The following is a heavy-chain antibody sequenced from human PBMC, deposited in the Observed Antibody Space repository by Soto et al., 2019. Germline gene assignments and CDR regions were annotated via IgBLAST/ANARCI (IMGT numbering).Heavy chain of an antibody. CDR2: IRSNADGGTV. CDR1: GFTFSKAW. V-gene: IGHV3-15*01. J-gene: IGHJ6*02. D-gene: IGHD3-10*01. Sequence: DVQLVESGGGLVNPGGSLRLSCRTSGFTFSKAWMRWVRQAPGKGLEWVGRIRSNADGGTVEYAAPVKGRFIISRDDSTNTLYLQMNSLDTEDTGVYYCTAAGVRGVVMSAMDVWGQGTAVTVSS. CDR3: TAAGVRGVVMSAMDV.